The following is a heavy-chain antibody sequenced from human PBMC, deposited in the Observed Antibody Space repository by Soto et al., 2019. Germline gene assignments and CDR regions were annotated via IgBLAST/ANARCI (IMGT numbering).Heavy chain of an antibody. J-gene: IGHJ6*02. CDR2: IIPIFGTA. CDR3: ARGEVVPAAIWASGYYYGMDV. Sequence: SVKVSCKASGGTFSSYAISWVRQAPGQGLEWMGGIIPIFGTANYAQKFQGRVTITADESTSTAYMELSSLRSEDTAVYYCARGEVVPAAIWASGYYYGMDVWGQGTTVTVSS. CDR1: GGTFSSYA. D-gene: IGHD2-2*02. V-gene: IGHV1-69*13.